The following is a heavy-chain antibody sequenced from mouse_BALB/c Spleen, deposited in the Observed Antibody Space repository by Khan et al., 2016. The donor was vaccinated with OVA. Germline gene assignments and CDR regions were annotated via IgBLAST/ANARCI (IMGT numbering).Heavy chain of an antibody. CDR2: IWSDGST. D-gene: IGHD2-3*01. Sequence: QVQLKQSGPSLVAPSQSLSITCTVSGFSLTSYGVHWVRQPPGKGLEWLVVIWSDGSTNYNSVLKSRLSISKDNSKSQVFLKMNSLQTDDTAIYYCARWFDGYSSLYAMDYWGQGTSVTVSS. V-gene: IGHV2-6*02. CDR1: GFSLTSYG. J-gene: IGHJ4*01. CDR3: ARWFDGYSSLYAMDY.